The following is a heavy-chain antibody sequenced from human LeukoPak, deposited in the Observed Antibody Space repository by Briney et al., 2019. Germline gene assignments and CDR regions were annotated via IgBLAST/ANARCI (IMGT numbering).Heavy chain of an antibody. CDR3: ARAPAATVTGAFDI. CDR1: GGSISSSTYY. Sequence: KASETLSLTCTVSGGSISSSTYYWSWIRQPPGKGLEWIGEINHSGSTYYNPSLKSRVTISVDTSKNQFSLKLSSVTAADTAVYYCARAPAATVTGAFDIWGQGTMVTVSS. J-gene: IGHJ3*02. D-gene: IGHD4-17*01. V-gene: IGHV4-30-4*01. CDR2: INHSGST.